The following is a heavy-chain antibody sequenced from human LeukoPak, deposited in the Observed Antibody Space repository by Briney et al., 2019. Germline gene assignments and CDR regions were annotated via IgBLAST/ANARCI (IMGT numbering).Heavy chain of an antibody. CDR2: INRSGST. CDR1: GGSFSGYY. J-gene: IGHJ4*02. Sequence: PSETLSLTCAVYGGSFSGYYWSWIRQPPGKGLEWIGEINRSGSTNYNPSLKSRVTISVDTSKNQFSLKLSSVTAADTAVYYCARGREKIEYSSSSYYYFDYWGQGTLVTVSS. V-gene: IGHV4-34*01. D-gene: IGHD6-6*01. CDR3: ARGREKIEYSSSSYYYFDY.